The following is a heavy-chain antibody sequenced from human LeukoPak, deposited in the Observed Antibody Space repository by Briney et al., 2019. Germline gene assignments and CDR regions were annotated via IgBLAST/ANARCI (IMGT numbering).Heavy chain of an antibody. V-gene: IGHV3-30*18. CDR2: ISYDGSNK. CDR1: GFTFSSYG. Sequence: GGSLRLSCAASGFTFSSYGMHWVRQAPGKGLEWVAVISYDGSNKYYADSVKGRFTISRDNSKNTLYLQMNSLRAEDTAVYYCAKGLGLYYYYNYMDVWGKGTTVTLSS. D-gene: IGHD6-19*01. CDR3: AKGLGLYYYYNYMDV. J-gene: IGHJ6*03.